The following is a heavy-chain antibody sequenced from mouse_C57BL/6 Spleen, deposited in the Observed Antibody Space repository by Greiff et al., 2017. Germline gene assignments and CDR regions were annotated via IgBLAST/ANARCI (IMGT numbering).Heavy chain of an antibody. CDR2: INPSTGGT. Sequence: VQLQQSGPELVKPGASVKISCKASGYSFTGYYMNWVKQSPEKSLEWIGEINPSTGGTTYNQKFKAKATLTVDKSSSTAYMQLKSLTSEDSAVYYCARQEDYAMDDWGQGTSVTVSS. J-gene: IGHJ4*01. V-gene: IGHV1-42*01. CDR1: GYSFTGYY. CDR3: ARQEDYAMDD.